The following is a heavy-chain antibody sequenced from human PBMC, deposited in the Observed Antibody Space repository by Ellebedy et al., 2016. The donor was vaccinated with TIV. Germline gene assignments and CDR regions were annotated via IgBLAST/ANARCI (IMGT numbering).Heavy chain of an antibody. CDR2: ISTNGREK. J-gene: IGHJ6*02. CDR3: AEEGGSSRGASGMDV. V-gene: IGHV3-30*18. D-gene: IGHD6-6*01. CDR1: GFTLSTYG. Sequence: GESLKISCAASGFTLSTYGMHWVRQTPNKGLEWVAFISTNGREKYYIDSVKGRFTISRDISKNTLYLQMNSLRGDDTAVYYCAEEGGSSRGASGMDVWGQGTAVVVSS.